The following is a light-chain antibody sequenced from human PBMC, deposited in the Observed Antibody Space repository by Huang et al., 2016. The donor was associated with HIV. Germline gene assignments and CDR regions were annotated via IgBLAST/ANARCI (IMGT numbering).Light chain of an antibody. J-gene: IGKJ4*01. Sequence: DIQMTQSPSFVSASVGDRVTISCRASQAVDRHLDWYQQKPGKAPRLLIHNASTLYPGVPSRISGRGSGTQFSLTISNLQPEDIATYYCQQAHSFPGLTFGGGTKLEIK. CDR2: NAS. V-gene: IGKV1-12*01. CDR1: QAVDRH. CDR3: QQAHSFPGLT.